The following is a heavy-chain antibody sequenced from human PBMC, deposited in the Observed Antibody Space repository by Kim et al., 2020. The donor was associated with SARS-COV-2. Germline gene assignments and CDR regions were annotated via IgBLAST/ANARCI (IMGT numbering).Heavy chain of an antibody. J-gene: IGHJ5*02. CDR2: IDPSDSYT. D-gene: IGHD3-9*01. Sequence: GESLKISCKGSGYSFTSYWISWVRQMPGKGLEWMGRIDPSDSYTNYSPSFQGHVTISADKSISTAYLQWSSLKASDTAMYYCARGDYDILTPPGGNWFDPWGQGTLVTVSS. CDR1: GYSFTSYW. CDR3: ARGDYDILTPPGGNWFDP. V-gene: IGHV5-10-1*01.